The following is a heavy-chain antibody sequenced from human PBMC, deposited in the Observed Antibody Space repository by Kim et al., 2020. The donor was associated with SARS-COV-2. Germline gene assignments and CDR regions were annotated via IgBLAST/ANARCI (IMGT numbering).Heavy chain of an antibody. CDR2: ITYDGSNK. D-gene: IGHD2-21*01. Sequence: LSLTCAASGFTFSRSTIHWVRQAPGKGLEWVAVITYDGSNKYYTDSVKGRFTISRDNSKSTLYLQINSLRADDTAVYYCARDRGDGYNADFEYWGQG. V-gene: IGHV3-30*04. CDR3: ARDRGDGYNADFEY. J-gene: IGHJ4*02. CDR1: GFTFSRST.